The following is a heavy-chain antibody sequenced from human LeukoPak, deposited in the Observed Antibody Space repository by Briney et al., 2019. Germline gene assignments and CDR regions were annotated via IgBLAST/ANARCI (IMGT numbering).Heavy chain of an antibody. J-gene: IGHJ4*02. Sequence: PGGSLRLSCAASGFTFSTYWMHRVRQAPGKGLVWVSRINRDASSIAYADSVQGRFTISRDNAKNTLYLQMNNLRAEDTAVYYCARLKLLWSNYFDYWGQGTLVTVSS. V-gene: IGHV3-74*01. D-gene: IGHD2-2*01. CDR1: GFTFSTYW. CDR2: INRDASSI. CDR3: ARLKLLWSNYFDY.